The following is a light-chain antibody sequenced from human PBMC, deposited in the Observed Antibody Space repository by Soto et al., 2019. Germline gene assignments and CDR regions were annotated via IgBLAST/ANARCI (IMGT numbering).Light chain of an antibody. J-gene: IGLJ2*01. CDR2: LNSDGSH. CDR3: QTWGTGIQV. V-gene: IGLV4-69*01. Sequence: QSVLTQSPSASASLGASVKLTCTLRSGHSTYVIAWHQQQPEKGPRYLMNLNSDGSHSKGEGIPDRFSGSSSGAERYLIISSLQSDDEADYYCQTWGTGIQVFGGGTKLTVL. CDR1: SGHSTYV.